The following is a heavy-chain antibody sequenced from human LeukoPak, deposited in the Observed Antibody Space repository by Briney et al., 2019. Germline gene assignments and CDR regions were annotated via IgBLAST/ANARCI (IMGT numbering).Heavy chain of an antibody. D-gene: IGHD1-26*01. V-gene: IGHV3-21*01. CDR3: ARDWYSGSYYFDY. Sequence: PGGSLRLSCAASGFTFSTYSMNWVRQAPGKGLEWVSSISSSSSCIYYADSMKGRFTISRDNAKNSLYLQMNTLRAEDTAVYYCARDWYSGSYYFDYWGQGTLVTVSS. J-gene: IGHJ4*02. CDR2: ISSSSSCI. CDR1: GFTFSTYS.